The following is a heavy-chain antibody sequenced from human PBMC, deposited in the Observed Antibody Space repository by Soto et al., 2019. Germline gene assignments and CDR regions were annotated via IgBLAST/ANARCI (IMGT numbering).Heavy chain of an antibody. CDR1: GYSFSNFY. CDR3: ARGAVVVPNGLIAGMDV. CDR2: IDPSSGTT. D-gene: IGHD2-15*01. Sequence: ASVKVSCKPSGYSFSNFYVHWVRQAPGQGLEWMGIIDPSSGTTSYTQKFKERVTMTRDTSMSTVYMELSRLRSEDTAVYSCARGAVVVPNGLIAGMDVWGLGTTVTVSS. V-gene: IGHV1-46*01. J-gene: IGHJ6*02.